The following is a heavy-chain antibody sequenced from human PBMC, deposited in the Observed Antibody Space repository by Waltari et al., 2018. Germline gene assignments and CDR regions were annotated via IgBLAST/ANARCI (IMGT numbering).Heavy chain of an antibody. CDR3: ARLKMALGSLGGGMDV. D-gene: IGHD3-16*01. CDR1: GGSLSTSSYY. CDR2: IYYSGST. Sequence: QLQLQESGPGLVKPSETLSLPCTVSGGSLSTSSYYWGWIRQPPGKGLEWNGSIYYSGSTYYNPSLKSRVTISVDTSKNQFSLKLSSVTAADTAVYYCARLKMALGSLGGGMDVWGQGTTVTVSS. V-gene: IGHV4-39*07. J-gene: IGHJ6*02.